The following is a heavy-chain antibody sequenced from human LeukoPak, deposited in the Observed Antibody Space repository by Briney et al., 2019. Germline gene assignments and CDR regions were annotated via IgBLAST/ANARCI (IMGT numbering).Heavy chain of an antibody. CDR2: INKDGSEK. V-gene: IGHV3-7*01. J-gene: IGHJ4*02. Sequence: GGSLRLSCAASGFTFTTYFMTWVGQAPGKGLEGVAHINKDGSEKYYVDSLKYRFTISRDNAKNSVYLQMNSLRAEERAVYDGARECWTNDYWGQGTLVTVSA. CDR3: ARECWTNDY. D-gene: IGHD1-1*01. CDR1: GFTFTTYF.